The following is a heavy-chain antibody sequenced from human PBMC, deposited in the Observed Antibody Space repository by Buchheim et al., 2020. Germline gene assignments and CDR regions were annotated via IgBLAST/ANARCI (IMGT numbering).Heavy chain of an antibody. CDR3: ARGLSTLTTFFGYYYYGMDD. V-gene: IGHV1-69*02. CDR2: IITILGIA. CDR1: GGTFSSYT. D-gene: IGHD4-17*01. J-gene: IGHJ6*02. Sequence: QVQLGQSGAAVKKPGSSVKVSCKASGGTFSSYTISWVRQAPGQGLVWMVRIITILGIANYAQKFQGRVTITADKSTSTDYMELSSLRSDDTAVYYCARGLSTLTTFFGYYYYGMDDWGQGTT.